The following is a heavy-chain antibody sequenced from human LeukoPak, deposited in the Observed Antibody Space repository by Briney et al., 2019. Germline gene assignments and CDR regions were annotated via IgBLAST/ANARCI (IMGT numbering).Heavy chain of an antibody. V-gene: IGHV3-74*01. CDR3: ARGSSWPDY. CDR2: INTDGSST. Sequence: GGSLRLSRAASGFTVSGSWMHWVRQAPGKGLVWVSRINTDGSSTTYADSVKGRFTISRDNANNTLYLQMNSLRGEDTAVYYCARGSSWPDYWGQGTLVTVSS. D-gene: IGHD6-13*01. CDR1: GFTVSGSW. J-gene: IGHJ4*02.